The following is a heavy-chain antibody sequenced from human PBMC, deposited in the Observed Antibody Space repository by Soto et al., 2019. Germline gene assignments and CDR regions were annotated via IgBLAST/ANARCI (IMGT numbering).Heavy chain of an antibody. CDR3: VKGEYYYDGSAYYPFDY. J-gene: IGHJ4*02. V-gene: IGHV3-53*05. CDR2: IYSGGGT. CDR1: GFTVSSNY. D-gene: IGHD3-22*01. Sequence: GGSLRLSCAASGFTVSSNYMSWVRQAPGKGPEWVSVIYSGGGTYYADSVRGRFTISRDNSKNTAYLQMSSLRPEDTAVYYCVKGEYYYDGSAYYPFDYWGQGRMVTVSS.